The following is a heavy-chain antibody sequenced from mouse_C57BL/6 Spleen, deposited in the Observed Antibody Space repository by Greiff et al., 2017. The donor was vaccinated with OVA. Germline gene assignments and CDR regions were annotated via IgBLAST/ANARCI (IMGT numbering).Heavy chain of an antibody. CDR3: TCGNWYFDV. CDR2: IRLKSDNYAT. CDR1: GFTFSNYW. Sequence: EVKLEESGGGLVQPGGSMKLSCVASGFTFSNYWMNWVRQSPEKGLEWVAQIRLKSDNYATHYAESVKGRFTISRDDSKSSVYLQMNNLRAEDTGIYYCTCGNWYFDVWGTGTTVTVSS. J-gene: IGHJ1*03. V-gene: IGHV6-3*01.